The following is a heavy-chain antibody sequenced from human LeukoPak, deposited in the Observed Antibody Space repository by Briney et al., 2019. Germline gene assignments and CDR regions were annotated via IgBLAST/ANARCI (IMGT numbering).Heavy chain of an antibody. J-gene: IGHJ3*01. Sequence: GGSLRLSCVASGFTLSNYAMHWVRQAPGKGLEYISVISSNGGSTYYAKSVKGRFTISRDNSKNTLYLQMGGLRAEDMAVYYCARSRQSGRSSSVGDAFDVWGQGTMVTVSS. CDR2: ISSNGGST. CDR1: GFTLSNYA. CDR3: ARSRQSGRSSSVGDAFDV. V-gene: IGHV3-64*01. D-gene: IGHD6-6*01.